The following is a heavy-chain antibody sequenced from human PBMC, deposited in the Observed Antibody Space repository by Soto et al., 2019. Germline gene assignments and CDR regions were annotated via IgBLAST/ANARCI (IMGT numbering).Heavy chain of an antibody. Sequence: ASVKVCCKGSGYTFTSYAMHWVRQAPGQRLEWMGWINAGNGNTKYSQKFQGRVTIARDTSASTAYMELSSLRSEDTAVYYCARELGSGYSSSWYPHYYYGMDVWGQGTTVPLYS. CDR3: ARELGSGYSSSWYPHYYYGMDV. CDR1: GYTFTSYA. V-gene: IGHV1-3*01. CDR2: INAGNGNT. D-gene: IGHD6-13*01. J-gene: IGHJ6*02.